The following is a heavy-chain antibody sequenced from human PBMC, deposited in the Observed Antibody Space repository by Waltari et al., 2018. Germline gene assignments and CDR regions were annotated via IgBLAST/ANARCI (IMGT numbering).Heavy chain of an antibody. D-gene: IGHD1-26*01. V-gene: IGHV3-66*01. J-gene: IGHJ3*02. CDR2: IFSSDTR. CDR3: ARVARGTLYDAFDI. CDR1: GLASRTRF. Sequence: EVQLMESGGGLVQPGGSLRLSCVASGLASRTRFMSWVRQAPGQGLEWVSAIFSSDTRYYTDSVKGRFSTSRDNSKNTLFLQMNSLRAEDTAVYYCARVARGTLYDAFDIWGQGTMVTVSS.